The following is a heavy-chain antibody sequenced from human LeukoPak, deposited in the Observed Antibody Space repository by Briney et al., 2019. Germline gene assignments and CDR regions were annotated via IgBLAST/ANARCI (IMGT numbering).Heavy chain of an antibody. Sequence: ASVKVSCKASGYTFTGYYMHWVRQAPGQGLEWMGWINPNSGGTHYAQKFQGWVTMTRDTSISTAYMELSRLRSDDTAVYHCARGLIAVADLDPWGPGTLVTVSS. V-gene: IGHV1-2*04. J-gene: IGHJ5*02. CDR3: ARGLIAVADLDP. CDR2: INPNSGGT. D-gene: IGHD6-19*01. CDR1: GYTFTGYY.